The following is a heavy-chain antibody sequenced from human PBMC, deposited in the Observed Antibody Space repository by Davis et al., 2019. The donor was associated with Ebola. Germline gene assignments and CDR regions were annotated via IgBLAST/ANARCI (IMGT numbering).Heavy chain of an antibody. CDR2: ISSSSSYI. CDR3: ARDFENFDWLLHSGFDY. D-gene: IGHD3-9*01. CDR1: GFTFSSYS. J-gene: IGHJ4*02. V-gene: IGHV3-21*01. Sequence: VILGGSLRLSCAASGFTFSSYSINWVRQAPGKGLEWVSSISSSSSYIYYADSVKGRFTISRDNAKNSLYLQMNSLRAEDTAVYYCARDFENFDWLLHSGFDYWGQGTLVTVSS.